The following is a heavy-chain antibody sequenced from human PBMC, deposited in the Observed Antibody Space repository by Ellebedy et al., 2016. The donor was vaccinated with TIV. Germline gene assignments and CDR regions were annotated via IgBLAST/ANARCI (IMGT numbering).Heavy chain of an antibody. CDR3: ARDMSWNYYGSGNEGWFDP. V-gene: IGHV1-18*01. CDR1: GYTLNGYY. D-gene: IGHD3-10*01. Sequence: AASVKVSCKTSGYTLNGYYMHWVRQAPGQGLEWMGWISAYNGHTNYAQKLQGRVTMTTDTSTSTAYMELRSLRSDDTAMYYCARDMSWNYYGSGNEGWFDPWGQGTLVTVSS. CDR2: ISAYNGHT. J-gene: IGHJ5*02.